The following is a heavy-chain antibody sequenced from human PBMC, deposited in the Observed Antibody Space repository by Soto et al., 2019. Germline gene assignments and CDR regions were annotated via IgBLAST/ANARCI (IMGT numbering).Heavy chain of an antibody. CDR2: INHSGST. CDR1: GGSFSGYY. V-gene: IGHV4-34*01. CDR3: ARGGPLGYCSGGSCYTDVFDI. Sequence: SETLSLTCAVYGGSFSGYYWSWIRQPPGKGLEWIGEINHSGSTNYNPSLKSRVTISVDTSKNQFSLKLSSVTAADTAVYYCARGGPLGYCSGGSCYTDVFDIWGQGSMVTVSS. D-gene: IGHD2-15*01. J-gene: IGHJ3*02.